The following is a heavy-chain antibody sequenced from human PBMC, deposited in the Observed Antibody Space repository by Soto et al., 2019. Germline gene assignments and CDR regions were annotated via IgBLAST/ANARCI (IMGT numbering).Heavy chain of an antibody. CDR2: ISLRHHST. D-gene: IGHD2-21*01. CDR3: ARELYSCGAECPYYMDD. Sequence: VKESCETSGYTFVDHFIHWGRQAPVQGLEWMGIISLRHHSTSYAQKFQDRLSVTRDPSSTTIYMELSSLRSEDTAVYYCARELYSCGAECPYYMDDWGQGTPVTVS. CDR1: GYTFVDHF. V-gene: IGHV1-46*01. J-gene: IGHJ4*02.